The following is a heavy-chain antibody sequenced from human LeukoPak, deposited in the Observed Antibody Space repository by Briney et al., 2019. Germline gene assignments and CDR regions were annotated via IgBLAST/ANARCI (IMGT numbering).Heavy chain of an antibody. CDR1: GGSISSSSYY. J-gene: IGHJ3*02. D-gene: IGHD3-10*01. CDR2: IYYSGST. Sequence: SETLSLTCTVSGGSISSSSYYWGWIRQPPGKGLEWIGSIYYSGSTYYNPSLKSRVTISVDTSKNQFSLKLSSVTAADTAVYYCARGGSQNDAFDIWGQGTMVTVSS. V-gene: IGHV4-39*07. CDR3: ARGGSQNDAFDI.